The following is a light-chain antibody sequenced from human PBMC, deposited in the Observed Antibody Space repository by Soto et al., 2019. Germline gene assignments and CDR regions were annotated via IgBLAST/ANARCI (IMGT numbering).Light chain of an antibody. CDR1: QGISRY. CDR3: HHPGV. J-gene: IGKJ3*01. V-gene: IGKV1-9*01. CDR2: DAS. Sequence: DIQLTQSPSFLSASVGDRVTITCRASQGISRYLAWYQQKPGKAPKLLIYDASTLQSGVPSRFSGSGSGTEFTLTLSSLQPADFATYYCHHPGVFGPGTKVDI.